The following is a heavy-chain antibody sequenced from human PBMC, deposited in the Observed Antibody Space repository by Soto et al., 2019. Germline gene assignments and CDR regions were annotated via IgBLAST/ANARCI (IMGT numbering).Heavy chain of an antibody. V-gene: IGHV4-59*08. CDR3: ARDLYSGSYDAFDI. CDR1: GGSISSYY. CDR2: IYYSGST. J-gene: IGHJ3*02. Sequence: LSLTCTVSGGSISSYYWSWIRQPPGKGLEWIGYIYYSGSTNYNPSLKSRVTISVDTSKNQFSLKLSSVTAADTAVYYCARDLYSGSYDAFDIWGQGTMVTVSS. D-gene: IGHD1-26*01.